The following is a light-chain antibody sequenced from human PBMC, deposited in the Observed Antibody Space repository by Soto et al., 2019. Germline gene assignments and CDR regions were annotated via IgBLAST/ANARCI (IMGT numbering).Light chain of an antibody. CDR3: QQFKSFTWT. J-gene: IGKJ1*01. V-gene: IGKV1-5*01. CDR2: DVS. CDR1: QNIERW. Sequence: DIQMTQSPSTLSASVGDRVTITCRASQNIERWLAWYQQKPGKAPKLLLYDVSSLESGVPSRFSGSGSGTEFILTINGLQPDDFATYFRQQFKSFTWTFVQGTKVNSK.